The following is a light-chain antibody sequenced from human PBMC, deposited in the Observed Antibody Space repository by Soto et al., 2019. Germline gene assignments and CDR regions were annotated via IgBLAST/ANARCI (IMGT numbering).Light chain of an antibody. CDR3: ETWDTTTRV. Sequence: QSVLTQSSSASASLGSSVKLTCTLSSGHSRSIIAWHQQQPGKAPRYLMKLEGSGSYNKGSGVPDRFSGSSSGADRYLTISILQFEDEADYYCETWDTTTRVFGGGTKLTVL. CDR1: SGHSRSI. V-gene: IGLV4-60*02. J-gene: IGLJ3*02. CDR2: LEGSGSY.